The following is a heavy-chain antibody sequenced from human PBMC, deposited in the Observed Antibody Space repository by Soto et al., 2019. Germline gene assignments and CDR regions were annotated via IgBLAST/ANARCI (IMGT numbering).Heavy chain of an antibody. CDR2: ISGSCGST. CDR1: GFTFSGYA. J-gene: IGHJ6*02. Sequence: WGGLRVSGASSGFTFSGYAIISIRQSPGNGLECISSISGSCGSTCYADSVNGLFTIARDNSKNTLYLQINSLRPDDTAVYYFVPGYGQYYYYATDVCGRGTTVTV. V-gene: IGHV3-23*01. CDR3: VPGYGQYYYYATDV. D-gene: IGHD5-12*01.